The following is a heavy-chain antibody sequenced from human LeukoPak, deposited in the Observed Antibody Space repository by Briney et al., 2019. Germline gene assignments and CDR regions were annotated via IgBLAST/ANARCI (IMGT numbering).Heavy chain of an antibody. Sequence: GESLQISCKGSGYSFSTYYIVWARQMPGKGLEWMGFIFPGDSDTTYNPSFQGQVTISADKPISTAYLQWNSLKASDSAMYYCARSKDGYRGPGDYWGQGTLVTVSS. D-gene: IGHD5-24*01. J-gene: IGHJ4*02. CDR1: GYSFSTYY. CDR3: ARSKDGYRGPGDY. CDR2: IFPGDSDT. V-gene: IGHV5-51*04.